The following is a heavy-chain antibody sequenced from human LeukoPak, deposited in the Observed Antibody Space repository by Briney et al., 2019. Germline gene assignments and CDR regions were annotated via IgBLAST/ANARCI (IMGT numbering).Heavy chain of an antibody. CDR2: ISGSGGST. V-gene: IGHV3-23*01. Sequence: QTGGSLRLSCAASGFIISSYAMSWVRQAPGKGLEWVSAISGSGGSTYYADSVKGRFTISRDNSKNTLYLQMNSLRAEDTAVYYCVWMKKLRYFDWVPYWGQGTLVTVSS. D-gene: IGHD3-9*01. CDR1: GFIISSYA. J-gene: IGHJ4*02. CDR3: VWMKKLRYFDWVPY.